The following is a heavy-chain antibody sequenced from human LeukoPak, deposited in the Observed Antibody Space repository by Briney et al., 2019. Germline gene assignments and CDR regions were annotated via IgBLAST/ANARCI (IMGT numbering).Heavy chain of an antibody. J-gene: IGHJ4*02. Sequence: SETLSLTCTVSGRSISSGGYYCSLIRQHPGKGLEFIGYIFYSGTTYYNPSLTTRVSSSLDTSLNQFSLKVISVTAADTAVYYCARYGAPFDSWGQGTLVTVSS. D-gene: IGHD4-17*01. CDR1: GRSISSGGYY. CDR3: ARYGAPFDS. CDR2: IFYSGTT. V-gene: IGHV4-31*03.